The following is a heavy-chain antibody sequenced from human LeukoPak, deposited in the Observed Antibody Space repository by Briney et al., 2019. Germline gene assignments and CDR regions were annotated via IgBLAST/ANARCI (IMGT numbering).Heavy chain of an antibody. D-gene: IGHD5-18*01. CDR2: ISWNSGSI. Sequence: GGSLRLSCAASGFTFDDYAMHWVRHAPGKGLEWVSGISWNSGSIGYADSVKGRFTISRDNAKNSLYLQMNSLRAEDTALYYCAKGAYSYGYGTDAFDIWGQGTMVTVSS. J-gene: IGHJ3*02. CDR1: GFTFDDYA. CDR3: AKGAYSYGYGTDAFDI. V-gene: IGHV3-9*01.